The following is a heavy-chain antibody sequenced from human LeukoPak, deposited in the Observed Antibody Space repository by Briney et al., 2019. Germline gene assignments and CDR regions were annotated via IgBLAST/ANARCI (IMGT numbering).Heavy chain of an antibody. CDR3: ARDQDDSSGYLFDY. Sequence: GGSLRLSCAASGFTFSSSAMSWVRQAPGKGLEWVSAISGSGGSTYYADSVKGRFTISRDNSKNTLYLQMNSLRAEDTAVYYCARDQDDSSGYLFDYWGQGTLVTVSS. V-gene: IGHV3-23*01. J-gene: IGHJ4*02. CDR1: GFTFSSSA. D-gene: IGHD3-22*01. CDR2: ISGSGGST.